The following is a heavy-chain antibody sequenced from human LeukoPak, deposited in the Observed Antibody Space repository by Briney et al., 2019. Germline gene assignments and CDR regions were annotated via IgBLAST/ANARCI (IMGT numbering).Heavy chain of an antibody. J-gene: IGHJ1*01. D-gene: IGHD3-22*01. CDR3: ARHMYHYDRDGYYQSEYFQH. Sequence: SETLSLTCTVSGGSISGYYWSWIRQPPGKGLEWIGYIYHNGGTNYNPSLQSRLTISVDTSKNQFSLKLSSVTAADTAVYFCARHMYHYDRDGYYQSEYFQHWGQGTLVTVSS. CDR1: GGSISGYY. V-gene: IGHV4-59*08. CDR2: IYHNGGT.